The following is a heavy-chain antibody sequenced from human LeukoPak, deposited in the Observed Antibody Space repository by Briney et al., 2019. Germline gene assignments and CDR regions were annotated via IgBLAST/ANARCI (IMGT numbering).Heavy chain of an antibody. V-gene: IGHV4-31*03. CDR3: ARWAPGHYDSSGSRTRDDAFDI. Sequence: SQTLSLTCTVSGGSISSGGYYWSWIRQHPGKGLEWIGYIYYSGSTYYNPSLKSRVTISVDTSKNQFSLKLSSVTAADTAVYYWARWAPGHYDSSGSRTRDDAFDIWGQGTMVTVSS. CDR1: GGSISSGGYY. CDR2: IYYSGST. D-gene: IGHD3-22*01. J-gene: IGHJ3*02.